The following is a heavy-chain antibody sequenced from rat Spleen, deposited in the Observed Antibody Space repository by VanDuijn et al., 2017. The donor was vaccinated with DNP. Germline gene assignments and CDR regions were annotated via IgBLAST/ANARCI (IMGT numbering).Heavy chain of an antibody. V-gene: IGHV5-22*01. J-gene: IGHJ2*01. CDR1: GFTFSDYY. CDR2: INYDGGNT. D-gene: IGHD1-4*01. CDR3: ARHVLPLRVWDY. Sequence: EVQVVESGGGLVQPGRSLKLSCAASGFTFSDYYMAWVSQTPTTGLEWVAYINYDGGNTYHRDSVKGRFTISRDNAKSTLYLQMNSLRSEEMATYYCARHVLPLRVWDYWGQGVMVTVSS.